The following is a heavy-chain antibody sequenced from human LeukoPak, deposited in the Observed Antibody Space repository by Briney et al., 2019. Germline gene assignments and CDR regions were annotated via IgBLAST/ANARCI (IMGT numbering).Heavy chain of an antibody. CDR1: GFTFSTYW. Sequence: QPGGSLRLSCAASGFTFSTYWMSWVRQAPGKGLEWVANIKKDGTEKYYVDSVKGRFTISRDNAKNTLSLQMNTLRPEDTAVYYCARANYTAYTPFDYWGRGTLVTVSS. CDR2: IKKDGTEK. J-gene: IGHJ4*02. CDR3: ARANYTAYTPFDY. V-gene: IGHV3-7*02. D-gene: IGHD3-3*01.